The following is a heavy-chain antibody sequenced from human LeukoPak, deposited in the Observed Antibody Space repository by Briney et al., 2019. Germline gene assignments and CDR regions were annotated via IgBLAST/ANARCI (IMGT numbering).Heavy chain of an antibody. V-gene: IGHV4-4*07. J-gene: IGHJ5*02. CDR3: AREFTVTTENRGFDP. Sequence: SETLSLTCTVSGGSISSYYWSWIRQPAGKGLEWIGRIYTSGSTNYNPSLKSRVTMSVDTSKNQFSLKLSSVTAADTAVYYCAREFTVTTENRGFDPWGQGTLVTVSS. D-gene: IGHD4-11*01. CDR1: GGSISSYY. CDR2: IYTSGST.